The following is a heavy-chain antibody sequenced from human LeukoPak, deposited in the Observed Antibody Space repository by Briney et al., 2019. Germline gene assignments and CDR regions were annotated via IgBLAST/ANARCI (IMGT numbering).Heavy chain of an antibody. Sequence: GGSLRLSCAASGFTFSSYWMHWVRQVPGKGLVWVSRINTDGATTTYADSVKGRFTITRDNAKNSLYLQMNSLRDEDTAVYYCARSGYSYGREGYFDYWGQGTLVTVSS. CDR3: ARSGYSYGREGYFDY. D-gene: IGHD5-18*01. J-gene: IGHJ4*02. V-gene: IGHV3-74*01. CDR2: INTDGATT. CDR1: GFTFSSYW.